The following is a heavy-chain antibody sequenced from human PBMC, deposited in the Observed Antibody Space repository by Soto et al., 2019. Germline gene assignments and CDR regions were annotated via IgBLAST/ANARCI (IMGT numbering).Heavy chain of an antibody. J-gene: IGHJ6*02. CDR1: GFTFSSYA. CDR2: ISYDGSNK. V-gene: IGHV3-30-3*01. Sequence: QVQLVESGGGVVQPGRSLRLSCAASGFTFSSYALHWVRQAQGKGLEWVAVISYDGSNKYYEDSVKGRFTISRDNSKNTLYRQKNRVRAQDTAVYYCARDLGDYSNYKTYYYCGMDVWGQGTTVTVSS. CDR3: ARDLGDYSNYKTYYYCGMDV. D-gene: IGHD4-4*01.